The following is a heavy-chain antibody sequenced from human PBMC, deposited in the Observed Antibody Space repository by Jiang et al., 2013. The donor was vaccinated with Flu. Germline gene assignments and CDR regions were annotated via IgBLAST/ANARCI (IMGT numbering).Heavy chain of an antibody. CDR1: GGSFSGYY. V-gene: IGHV4-34*01. CDR3: ARGGVNLAMTSKVTGDNRRYFDL. D-gene: IGHD7-27*01. J-gene: IGHJ2*01. Sequence: LLKPSETLSLTCAVYGGSFSGYYWSWIRQPPGKGLEWIGEINHSGSTNYNPSLKSRVTISVDTSKNQFSLKLSSVTAADTAVYYCARGGVNLAMTSKVTGDNRRYFDLWGRGTLVTVSS. CDR2: INHSGST.